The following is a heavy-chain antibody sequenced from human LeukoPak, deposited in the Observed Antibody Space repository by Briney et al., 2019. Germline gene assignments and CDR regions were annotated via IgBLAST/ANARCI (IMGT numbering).Heavy chain of an antibody. CDR1: GGSISSGGYY. J-gene: IGHJ2*01. D-gene: IGHD4-23*01. CDR3: ARDRYTVVSWYFDL. V-gene: IGHV4-31*03. CDR2: IYYSGST. Sequence: PQTLSLTCTVSGGSISSGGYYWSWIRQHPGKGLEWIGYIYYSGSTYYNPSLKSRVTISVDTSKNQFSLKLSSVTAADTAVYYCARDRYTVVSWYFDLWGRGTLVTVSS.